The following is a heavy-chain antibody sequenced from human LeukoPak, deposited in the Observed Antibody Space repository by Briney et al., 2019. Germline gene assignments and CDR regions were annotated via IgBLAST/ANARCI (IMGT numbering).Heavy chain of an antibody. CDR2: IKPDGSEK. V-gene: IGHV3-7*05. Sequence: GGSLRLSCAASGFTFSGYWMSWVRQAPGKGLEWVANIKPDGSEKYYVGSLKGRFTISRDNAEDSLFLQMNSLRAEDTAVYWCAKISDYRFHSWGQGTLVTVSS. CDR1: GFTFSGYW. J-gene: IGHJ4*02. CDR3: AKISDYRFHS. D-gene: IGHD3-3*02.